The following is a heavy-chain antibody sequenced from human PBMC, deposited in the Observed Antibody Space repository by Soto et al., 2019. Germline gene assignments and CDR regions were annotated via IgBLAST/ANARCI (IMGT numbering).Heavy chain of an antibody. CDR1: GGTFTFYS. CDR2: INPILSMS. CDR3: ASSYGSGYRAFDY. V-gene: IGHV1-69*02. Sequence: QVQLVQSGAEVKKPGSSVRVSCKASGGTFTFYSINWVRQAPGLGLEWMGRINPILSMSNYAQRFQGRVTMTADKATSTVSRDLSSLRAEDTAMYYCASSYGSGYRAFDYWGQGALVTVSS. J-gene: IGHJ4*02. D-gene: IGHD3-10*01.